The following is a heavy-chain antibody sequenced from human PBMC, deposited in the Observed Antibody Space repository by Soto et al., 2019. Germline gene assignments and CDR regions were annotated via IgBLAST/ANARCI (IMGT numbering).Heavy chain of an antibody. CDR3: ARDSGWPILNFDN. Sequence: GGSLRLSCAASDFDFSSYGIHWVRQAPGKGLEWVAASSYDGRETFYADSAKGRFTASKEMSKNTAFLQMNALRHEDTAVYFCARDSGWPILNFDNWGQGTPVTVSS. V-gene: IGHV3-30*03. D-gene: IGHD3-10*01. CDR2: SSYDGRET. CDR1: DFDFSSYG. J-gene: IGHJ4*02.